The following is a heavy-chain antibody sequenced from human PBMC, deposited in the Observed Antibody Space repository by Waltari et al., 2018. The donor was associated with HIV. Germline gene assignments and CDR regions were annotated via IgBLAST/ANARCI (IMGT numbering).Heavy chain of an antibody. J-gene: IGHJ5*02. V-gene: IGHV4-59*01. CDR3: ARDDYDISGYYYGYSP. CDR1: GGSISSYY. Sequence: QVQLQESGPGLVKPSETLSLTCTVSGGSISSYYWSWIRQPPGKGLEWIWYIYYSGSTNYNPSLKSRVTISVDTSKNQVSLKLSSVTAADTAVYYCARDDYDISGYYYGYSPWGQGTLVTVSS. CDR2: IYYSGST. D-gene: IGHD3-22*01.